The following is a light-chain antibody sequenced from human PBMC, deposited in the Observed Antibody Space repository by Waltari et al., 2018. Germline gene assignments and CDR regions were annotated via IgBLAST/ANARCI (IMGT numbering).Light chain of an antibody. V-gene: IGLV2-14*03. Sequence: QSALTQPASVSGSPGQSITISCTGTSSDVGGYHYVSCYQQHPGNAPQLMIFDVSNRPAGVSNRFSGSKSGNTASLTISGLQAEDEADYYCSSYISSSTLEVFGGGTRLTVL. CDR1: SSDVGGYHY. CDR2: DVS. CDR3: SSYISSSTLEV. J-gene: IGLJ3*02.